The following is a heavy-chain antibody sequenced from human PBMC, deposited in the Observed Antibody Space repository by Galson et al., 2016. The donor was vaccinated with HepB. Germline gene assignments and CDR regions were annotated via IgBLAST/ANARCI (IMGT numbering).Heavy chain of an antibody. D-gene: IGHD2-21*01. CDR1: GFNFEGYA. Sequence: SLRLSCAASGFNFEGYAMHWVRQAPGKGLEWVSGLSWNSGAKGYADSVKGRFTISRDNTKNSLYLQMNSLRAEDTALYYCAKDRGGVIAAPGKYYFYGMDVWGKGTTVTVAS. V-gene: IGHV3-9*01. CDR2: LSWNSGAK. J-gene: IGHJ6*04. CDR3: AKDRGGVIAAPGKYYFYGMDV.